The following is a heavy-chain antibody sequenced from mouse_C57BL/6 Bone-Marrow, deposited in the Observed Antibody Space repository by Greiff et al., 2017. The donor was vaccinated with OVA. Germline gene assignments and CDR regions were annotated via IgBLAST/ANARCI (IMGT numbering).Heavy chain of an antibody. V-gene: IGHV5-6*01. CDR3: ARHVAYGNYYFDY. J-gene: IGHJ2*01. D-gene: IGHD2-1*01. CDR2: ISSGGSYT. CDR1: GFTFSSYG. Sequence: EVQVVESGGDLVKPGGSLKLSCAASGFTFSSYGMSWVRPTPDKRLEWVATISSGGSYTYYPDSVKGRFTIARDNAKNTLYLQMSSLKSEDTAMYYCARHVAYGNYYFDYWGQGTTLTVSS.